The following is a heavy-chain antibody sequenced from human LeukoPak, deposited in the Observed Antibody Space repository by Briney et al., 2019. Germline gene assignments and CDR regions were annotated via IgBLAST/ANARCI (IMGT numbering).Heavy chain of an antibody. D-gene: IGHD2-15*01. J-gene: IGHJ4*02. V-gene: IGHV1-69*05. CDR3: ARAHCSGGSCYSGVDYFDY. Sequence: SSVKVSCKASGGTFSSYAISWVRQAPGQGLEWMGGTIPIFGTANYAQKFQGRVTITTDESTSTAYMELSSLRSVDTAVYSCARAHCSGGSCYSGVDYFDYWGQGTLVTVSS. CDR1: GGTFSSYA. CDR2: TIPIFGTA.